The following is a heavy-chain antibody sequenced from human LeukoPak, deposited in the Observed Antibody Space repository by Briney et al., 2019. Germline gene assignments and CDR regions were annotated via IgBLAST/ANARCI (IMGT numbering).Heavy chain of an antibody. V-gene: IGHV3-48*02. CDR3: ARSVVGASSDY. Sequence: GGSLRLSCAGSGFTFSSYYMIWVRQAPGKGLEWVSYISSSSSTIYYADSVKGRFTISRDNAKNSLYVQMNSLRDEDTAVYYCARSVVGASSDYWGQGTLVTVSS. D-gene: IGHD2-15*01. J-gene: IGHJ4*02. CDR1: GFTFSSYY. CDR2: ISSSSSTI.